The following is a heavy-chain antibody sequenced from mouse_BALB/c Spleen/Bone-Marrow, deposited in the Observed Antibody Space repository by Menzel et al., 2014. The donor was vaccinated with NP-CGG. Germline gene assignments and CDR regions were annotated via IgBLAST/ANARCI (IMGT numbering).Heavy chain of an antibody. CDR2: INPSTGYT. CDR1: GYTFTSYW. Sequence: QVHVKQSGAELAKPGASVKMSCKASGYTFTSYWMHWVKQRPGQGLEWIGYINPSTGYTEYNQKFKDKATLTADKSSSTAYMQLSSLTSEDSAVYYCAREYCGSSGYFDVWGAGTTVTVSS. CDR3: AREYCGSSGYFDV. J-gene: IGHJ1*01. V-gene: IGHV1-7*01. D-gene: IGHD1-1*01.